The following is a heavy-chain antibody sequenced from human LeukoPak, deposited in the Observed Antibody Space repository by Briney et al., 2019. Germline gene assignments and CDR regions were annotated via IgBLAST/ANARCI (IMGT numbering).Heavy chain of an antibody. CDR3: ARSYITMIGGLDY. Sequence: ASVKVSCKASGHTFTGYYMHWVRQAPGQGLEWMGWINPNSGGTNYAQKFQGRVTMTRDTSISTAYMELSRLRSDDTAVYYCARSYITMIGGLDYWGQGTLVTVSS. J-gene: IGHJ4*02. V-gene: IGHV1-2*02. CDR2: INPNSGGT. CDR1: GHTFTGYY. D-gene: IGHD3-22*01.